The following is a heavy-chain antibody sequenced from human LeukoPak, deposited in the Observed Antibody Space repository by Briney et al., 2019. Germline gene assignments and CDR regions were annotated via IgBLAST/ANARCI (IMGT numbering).Heavy chain of an antibody. D-gene: IGHD3-3*01. V-gene: IGHV1-69*05. J-gene: IGHJ5*02. Sequence: ASPKVSSKASGRTFSSYAPSWVRQAPGQALDWTGPVIPSFGTANYAQKFQGRVTITTDESTSTAYMELSSLRSEDTAVYYCARAPSLEWVNWFDPWGQGTLVTVSS. CDR2: VIPSFGTA. CDR1: GRTFSSYA. CDR3: ARAPSLEWVNWFDP.